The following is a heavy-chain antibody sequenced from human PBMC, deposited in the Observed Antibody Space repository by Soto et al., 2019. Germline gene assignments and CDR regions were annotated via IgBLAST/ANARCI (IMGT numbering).Heavy chain of an antibody. Sequence: GGSLRLSCAASGFTFSSYSMNWVRQAPGKGLEWVSSISSSSSYIYYADSVKGRFTISRDNAKNSLYLQMNSLRAEDTAVYYCAREGNYYDSSGYFQAFDIWGQGTMVTVSS. CDR2: ISSSSSYI. D-gene: IGHD3-22*01. V-gene: IGHV3-21*01. J-gene: IGHJ3*02. CDR3: AREGNYYDSSGYFQAFDI. CDR1: GFTFSSYS.